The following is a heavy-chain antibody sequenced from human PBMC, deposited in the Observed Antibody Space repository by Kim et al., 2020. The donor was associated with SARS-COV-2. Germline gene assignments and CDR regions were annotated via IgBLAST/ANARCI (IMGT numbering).Heavy chain of an antibody. CDR3: TTEGIAVAGYYYYYGMDV. Sequence: GGSLRLSCAASGFTFSNAWMSWVRQAPGKGLEWVGRIKSKTDGGTTDYAAPVKGRFTISRDDSKNTLYLQMNSLKTEDTAVYYCTTEGIAVAGYYYYYGMDVWGQGTTVTVSS. J-gene: IGHJ6*02. V-gene: IGHV3-15*01. CDR2: IKSKTDGGTT. D-gene: IGHD6-19*01. CDR1: GFTFSNAW.